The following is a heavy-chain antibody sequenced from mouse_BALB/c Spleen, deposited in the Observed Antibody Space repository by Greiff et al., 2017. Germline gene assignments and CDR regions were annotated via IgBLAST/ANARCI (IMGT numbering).Heavy chain of an antibody. CDR3: ARGYGNYGFAY. V-gene: IGHV1-80*01. CDR2: IYPGDGDT. Sequence: QVQLQQSGAELVRPGSSVKISCKASGYAFSSYWMNWVKQRPGQGLEWIGQIYPGDGDTNYNGKFKGKATLTADKSSSTAYMQLSSLTSEDSAVYFCARGYGNYGFAYWGQGTLVTVSA. CDR1: GYAFSSYW. J-gene: IGHJ3*01. D-gene: IGHD2-10*02.